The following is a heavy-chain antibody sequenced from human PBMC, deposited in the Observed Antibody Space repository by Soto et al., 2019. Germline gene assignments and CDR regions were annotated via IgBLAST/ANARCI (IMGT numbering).Heavy chain of an antibody. Sequence: SQTLSLTCAISGDSVSSNSAAWNWIRMSPSRGLEWLARTYYRSRWYNDYAVSVRSRITVNADTSKNQFSLQLTSVTPDDTAIYFCGGRTSDHWLYMACWGRGTTGIVSS. CDR3: GGRTSDHWLYMAC. J-gene: IGHJ6*03. CDR2: TYYRSRWYN. CDR1: GDSVSSNSAA. D-gene: IGHD1-1*01. V-gene: IGHV6-1*01.